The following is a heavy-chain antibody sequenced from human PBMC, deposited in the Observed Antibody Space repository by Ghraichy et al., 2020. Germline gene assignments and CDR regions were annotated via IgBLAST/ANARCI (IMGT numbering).Heavy chain of an antibody. CDR1: GFTFSSYT. CDR3: ARSYLGVDAFDI. Sequence: GALRLSCAAFGFTFSSYTMHWVRQAPDKGLEWVAVISYDGNNKYYADSVKGRFTISRDNSKNTLYLQMNSLRAEDTAMYYCARSYLGVDAFDIWGQGTMVTVSS. CDR2: ISYDGNNK. D-gene: IGHD1-26*01. J-gene: IGHJ3*02. V-gene: IGHV3-30*04.